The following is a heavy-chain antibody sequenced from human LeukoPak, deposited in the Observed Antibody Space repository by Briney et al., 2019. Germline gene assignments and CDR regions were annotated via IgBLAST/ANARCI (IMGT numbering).Heavy chain of an antibody. J-gene: IGHJ2*01. V-gene: IGHV4-59*01. D-gene: IGHD2-15*01. Sequence: PSETLSLTCIVPGGSISSYYWSWIRQPPGKGLEWIGYIYYSGSTNYNPPLKSRVTISVDTSKNQFSLKLSSVTDADTAVYYCARLVVKLSPLFDLWGRGALVTVSS. CDR1: GGSISSYY. CDR3: ARLVVKLSPLFDL. CDR2: IYYSGST.